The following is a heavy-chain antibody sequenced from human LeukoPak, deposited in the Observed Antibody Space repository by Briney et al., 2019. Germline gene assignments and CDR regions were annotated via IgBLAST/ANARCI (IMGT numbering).Heavy chain of an antibody. CDR3: ARGPYYYGSGGDAFDI. CDR1: GYTFTSYD. D-gene: IGHD3-10*01. Sequence: ASVKVSCKASGYTFTSYDINWVRQATGQGLEWMGWMNPNSGNTGYAQKFQGRVTITRNTSISTAYMELSSLRSEDTAVYYCARGPYYYGSGGDAFDIWGQGTMVTVSS. CDR2: MNPNSGNT. V-gene: IGHV1-8*03. J-gene: IGHJ3*02.